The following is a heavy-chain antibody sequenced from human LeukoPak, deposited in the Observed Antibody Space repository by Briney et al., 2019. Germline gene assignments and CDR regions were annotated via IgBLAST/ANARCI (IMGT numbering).Heavy chain of an antibody. V-gene: IGHV3-21*01. Sequence: GGSLRLSCAASGFTFDDYAMHWVRQAPGKGLEWVSSISSSSSYIYYADSVKGRFTISRDNAKNSLYLQMNSLRAEDTAVYYCAGDRIYLFDYWGQGTLVTASS. D-gene: IGHD5/OR15-5a*01. CDR3: AGDRIYLFDY. J-gene: IGHJ4*02. CDR1: GFTFDDYA. CDR2: ISSSSSYI.